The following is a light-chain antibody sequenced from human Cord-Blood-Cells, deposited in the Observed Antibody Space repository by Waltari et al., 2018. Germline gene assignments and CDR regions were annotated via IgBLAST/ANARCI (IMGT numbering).Light chain of an antibody. CDR3: QQYYSTPPS. CDR2: WAF. V-gene: IGKV4-1*01. Sequence: DIVMNQSPDSLAVSLGEMTTNTCQSSQSVLCSSNNNHSLARYQQKPGQPPKLLIYWAFTRESGVPDRFSGSGSGTDFTLTISSLQAEDVAVYYCQQYYSTPPSFGQGTKLEIK. CDR1: QSVLCSSNNNHS. J-gene: IGKJ2*01.